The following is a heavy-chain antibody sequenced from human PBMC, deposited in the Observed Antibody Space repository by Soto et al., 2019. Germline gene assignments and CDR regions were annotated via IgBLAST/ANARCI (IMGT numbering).Heavy chain of an antibody. CDR1: GGAVSTLGYS. CDR2: IYHSGTI. J-gene: IGHJ4*02. D-gene: IGHD5-12*01. CDR3: ARGVATSGPVDY. V-gene: IGHV4-30-2*01. Sequence: QLQLQESGSGLVKPSQTLSLTCFVSGGAVSTLGYSWAWIRQPPGKGLGWIGYIYHSGTIYSNPSLRGRVTISADTSRNQFSLKLTSVTAADTAVYYCARGVATSGPVDYWGQGTLVTVSS.